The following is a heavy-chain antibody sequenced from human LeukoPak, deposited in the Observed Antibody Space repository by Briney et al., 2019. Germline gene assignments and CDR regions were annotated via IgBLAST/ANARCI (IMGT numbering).Heavy chain of an antibody. CDR1: GGSISSYY. CDR3: AGGQPTAAYDDY. Sequence: SETLSLTCTLSGGSISSYYWSWIPQPPGKGVEWIGYIYYSESTNYNPSLERRVTISVHTSKNQFSLKLSSVTAADRSVYQCAGGQPTAAYDDYWGQGNLVTVSS. V-gene: IGHV4-59*01. D-gene: IGHD1-1*01. J-gene: IGHJ4*02. CDR2: IYYSEST.